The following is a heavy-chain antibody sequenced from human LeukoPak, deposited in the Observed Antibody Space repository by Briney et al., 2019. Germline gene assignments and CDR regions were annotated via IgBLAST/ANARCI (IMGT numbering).Heavy chain of an antibody. D-gene: IGHD4-17*01. Sequence: SETLSLTCTVSGGSISSSLDFWGWIRQPPGKGLEWIGRIYTSGSTNYNPSLKSRVTMSVDTSKNQFSLKLSSVTAADTAVYYCARDYGDNLFDYWGQGTLVTVSS. CDR1: GGSISSSLDF. CDR3: ARDYGDNLFDY. CDR2: IYTSGST. V-gene: IGHV4-39*07. J-gene: IGHJ4*02.